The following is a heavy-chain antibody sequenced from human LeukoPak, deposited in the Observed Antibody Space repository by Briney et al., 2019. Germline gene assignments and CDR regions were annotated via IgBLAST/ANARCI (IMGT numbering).Heavy chain of an antibody. V-gene: IGHV4-34*01. CDR3: TRTYSSSSIDY. D-gene: IGHD6-6*01. CDR1: GGSFSGYY. J-gene: IGHJ4*02. CDR2: INHSGST. Sequence: SGTLSLTCAVYGGSFSGYYWSWIRQPPGKGLEWIGEINHSGSTNYNPSLKSRVTMSVDTSKNQFSLKLSSVTAADTAVYYCTRTYSSSSIDYWGQGALVTVSS.